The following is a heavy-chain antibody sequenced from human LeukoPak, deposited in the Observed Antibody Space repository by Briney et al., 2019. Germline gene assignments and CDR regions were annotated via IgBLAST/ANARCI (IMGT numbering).Heavy chain of an antibody. J-gene: IGHJ4*02. V-gene: IGHV3-30*18. CDR1: GFTFSSYG. D-gene: IGHD3-22*01. Sequence: GGSLRLSCAASGFTFSSYGMHWVRQAPGKGLEWVAVISYDGSNKYYADSAKGRFTISRDNSKNTLYLQMNGLRAEDTAVCYCAKEGGGLSSGYYYVPLNYFDYWGQGALVTVSS. CDR2: ISYDGSNK. CDR3: AKEGGGLSSGYYYVPLNYFDY.